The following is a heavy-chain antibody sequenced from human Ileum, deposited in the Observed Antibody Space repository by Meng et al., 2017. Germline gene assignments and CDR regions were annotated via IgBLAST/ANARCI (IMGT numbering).Heavy chain of an antibody. CDR1: GNTFTSYY. D-gene: IGHD6-19*01. CDR3: ARDQRFNSGYYVAFDV. V-gene: IGHV1-46*01. CDR2: INPIGGSA. J-gene: IGHJ3*01. Sequence: ASVKVSCKASGNTFTSYYMHWVRQAPGQGLEWMGIINPIGGSASYAQNFQGRVTMTRDTSTSTIYMELSSLRSEDTAVYYCARDQRFNSGYYVAFDVWGQGTMVTVSS.